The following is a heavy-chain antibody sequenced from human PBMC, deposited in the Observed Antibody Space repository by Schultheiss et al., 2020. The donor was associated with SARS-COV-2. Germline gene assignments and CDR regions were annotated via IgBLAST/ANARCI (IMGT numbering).Heavy chain of an antibody. Sequence: GSLRLSCTVSSGSISSYYWSWIRQPPGKGLEWIGSIYYSGNTNYNPSLKSRVAISVDLSKNLFSLRLNSVTAADTGVYYCARGLNWFDPWGHGTLVTVSS. V-gene: IGHV4-59*01. J-gene: IGHJ5*02. CDR1: SGSISSYY. CDR2: IYYSGNT. CDR3: ARGLNWFDP.